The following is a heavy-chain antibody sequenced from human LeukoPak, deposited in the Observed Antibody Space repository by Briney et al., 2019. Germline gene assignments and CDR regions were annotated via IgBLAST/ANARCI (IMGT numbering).Heavy chain of an antibody. CDR3: ATSPTYYYDSGGRYGMDV. J-gene: IGHJ6*02. V-gene: IGHV1-69*13. D-gene: IGHD3-22*01. CDR1: GGTFSSYA. Sequence: ASVKVSCKASGGTFSSYAISWVRQAPGQGLEWMGGIIPIFGTANYAQKFQGRVTITADESTSTAYMELSSLRSEDTAVYYCATSPTYYYDSGGRYGMDVWGQGTTVTVSS. CDR2: IIPIFGTA.